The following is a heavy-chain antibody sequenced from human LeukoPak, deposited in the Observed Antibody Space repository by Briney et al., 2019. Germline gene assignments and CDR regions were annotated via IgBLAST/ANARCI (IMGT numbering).Heavy chain of an antibody. CDR3: ASSANYGGNSGYFDC. CDR2: IYYSWST. CDR1: GGSISSSSYY. V-gene: IGHV4-39*01. Sequence: SETLSLTCTVSGGSISSSSYYWGWIRQPPGKGLEWIGSIYYSWSTYYNPSLKSRVTLSVDTSKNQFSLKMSSVAAADTGAYYCASSANYGGNSGYFDCWGQGTLDTVSS. J-gene: IGHJ4*02. D-gene: IGHD4-23*01.